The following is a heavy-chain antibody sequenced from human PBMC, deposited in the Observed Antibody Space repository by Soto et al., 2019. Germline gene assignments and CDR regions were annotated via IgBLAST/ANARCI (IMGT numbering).Heavy chain of an antibody. CDR1: GFNLSNHW. J-gene: IGHJ5*02. CDR2: ITSDGKSK. D-gene: IGHD2-21*02. Sequence: WGSLRLSCAASGFNLSNHWMHWVRQRPAEGLVWVSRITSDGKSKAYAESVKGRFAISRDNAKNTLYLQMNGLTAEDTAVYYCARESGDWPLNWFDPRGQGTLVTVSS. CDR3: ARESGDWPLNWFDP. V-gene: IGHV3-74*01.